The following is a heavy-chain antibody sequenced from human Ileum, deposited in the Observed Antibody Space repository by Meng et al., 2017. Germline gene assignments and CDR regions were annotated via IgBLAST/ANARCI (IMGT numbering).Heavy chain of an antibody. Sequence: GESLKISCVASGFTFSRYPMHWVRQSPGRGLEWVAGLSYDGSNIKYADSVRGRVTISRDNSQCTLYLQMNSLSSDDTAMYYCATLGGSWYKGWFDPWGQGTLVTVSS. CDR2: LSYDGSNI. V-gene: IGHV3-30*17. CDR3: ATLGGSWYKGWFDP. J-gene: IGHJ5*02. CDR1: GFTFSRYP. D-gene: IGHD6-13*01.